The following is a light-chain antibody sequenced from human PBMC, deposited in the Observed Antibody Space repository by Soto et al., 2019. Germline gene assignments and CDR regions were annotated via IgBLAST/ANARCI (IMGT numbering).Light chain of an antibody. V-gene: IGKV1-5*03. CDR1: QTVSNR. CDR3: QHYNSYSEA. CDR2: KAS. J-gene: IGKJ1*01. Sequence: DIRMTQSASTLYGSVGDGATVXCRASQTVSNRFGWCQQKPGKAPKHLIYKASTLKRGGPSRCSGSGSATEFTRTISSLQPDDFATYYGQHYNSYSEAVGQGTKVEIK.